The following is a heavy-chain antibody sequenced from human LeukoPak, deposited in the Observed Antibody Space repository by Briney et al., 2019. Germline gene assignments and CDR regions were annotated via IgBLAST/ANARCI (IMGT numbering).Heavy chain of an antibody. Sequence: GGSLRLSCATSGFTFRNYGMHGVRQAPGKGLEWVAVAYDDGTNQYYADSVKGRFTISKDNSKNTLYVQMNSLRVEDTAVYYCATGSGFYYSHWGQGTLVTVSS. CDR1: GFTFRNYG. D-gene: IGHD3-22*01. V-gene: IGHV3-33*01. CDR2: AYDDGTNQ. CDR3: ATGSGFYYSH. J-gene: IGHJ4*02.